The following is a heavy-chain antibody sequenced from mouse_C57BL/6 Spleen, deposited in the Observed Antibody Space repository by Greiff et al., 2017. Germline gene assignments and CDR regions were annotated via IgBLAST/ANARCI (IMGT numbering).Heavy chain of an antibody. J-gene: IGHJ1*03. CDR2: INPSNGGT. D-gene: IGHD1-1*01. CDR1: GYTFTSYW. Sequence: VQLQQSGTELVKPGASVKLSCKASGYTFTSYWMHWVKQRPGQGLEWIGNINPSNGGTNYNEKFKSKATLTVDKSSSTAYMQLSSLTSEDSAVYYCASPLYYYGSSYGYFDVWGTGTTVTVSS. CDR3: ASPLYYYGSSYGYFDV. V-gene: IGHV1-53*01.